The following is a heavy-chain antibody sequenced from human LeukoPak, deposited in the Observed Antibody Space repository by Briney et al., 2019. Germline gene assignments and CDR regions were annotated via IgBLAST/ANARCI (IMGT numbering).Heavy chain of an antibody. V-gene: IGHV1-2*02. CDR1: GYSFTDYY. CDR2: INPDSGGT. CDR3: ARDYSGYDGFDY. J-gene: IGHJ4*02. D-gene: IGHD5-12*01. Sequence: ASVTVSCKASGYSFTDYYMHWVRQAPGQGLEWMGWINPDSGGTNYAQKFQGRVTMTRDTSINTAYMELSSLRSDDTAVYYCARDYSGYDGFDYWGQGTQITVSS.